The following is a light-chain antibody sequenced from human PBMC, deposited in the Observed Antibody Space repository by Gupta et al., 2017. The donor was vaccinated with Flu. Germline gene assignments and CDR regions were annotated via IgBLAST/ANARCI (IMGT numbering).Light chain of an antibody. CDR1: RSDVGNYDY. J-gene: IGLJ1*01. Sequence: QSALTQPPSASGSLGQSVTISCTGTRSDVGNYDYVSWYQQYPGKAPKVMIYEVTKRPSGVPDRFSGSKSGNTAYLTVSGLQAEDEADYHCSSYAGNNIYVFGTGTKVTVL. CDR3: SSYAGNNIYV. CDR2: EVT. V-gene: IGLV2-8*01.